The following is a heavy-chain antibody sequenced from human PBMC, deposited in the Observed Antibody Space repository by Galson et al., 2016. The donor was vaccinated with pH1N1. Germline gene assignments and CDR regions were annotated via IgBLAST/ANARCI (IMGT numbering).Heavy chain of an antibody. CDR1: GFTFSSYW. CDR3: LRAPGSSSSY. CDR2: INHDGSDI. V-gene: IGHV3-7*01. J-gene: IGHJ4*02. D-gene: IGHD6-13*01. Sequence: SLRLSCAASGFTFSSYWMSWVRQAPGKGLEWVATINHDGSDIYYVDTVKGRFTISRDNAKNSLYLQMNSLSAEDTALYYCLRAPGSSSSYWGQGTLVTVSS.